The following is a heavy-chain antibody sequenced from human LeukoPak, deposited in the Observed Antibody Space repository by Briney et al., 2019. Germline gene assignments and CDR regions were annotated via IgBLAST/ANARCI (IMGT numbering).Heavy chain of an antibody. J-gene: IGHJ4*02. CDR1: GYTFTSYY. Sequence: ASVKVSCKASGYTFTSYYMHWVRQAPGQGLGWMGIINPSGGSTSYAQKFQGRVTMTRDTSTSTVYMELSSLRSEDTAVYYCARDSSPDTAMELGLQDYWGQGTLVTVSS. CDR2: INPSGGST. D-gene: IGHD5-18*01. CDR3: ARDSSPDTAMELGLQDY. V-gene: IGHV1-46*01.